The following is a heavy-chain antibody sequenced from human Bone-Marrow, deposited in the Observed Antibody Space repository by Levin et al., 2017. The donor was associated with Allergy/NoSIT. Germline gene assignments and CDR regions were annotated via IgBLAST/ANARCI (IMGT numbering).Heavy chain of an antibody. V-gene: IGHV3-11*01. Sequence: PGGSLRLSCAASGFTFSDYYMSWIRQAPGKGLEWISHISSSGSTKYYADSVKGRFTISRDNARNSLFLQVNSLRTEDTAVYYCARAGYDYSNRYFDYWGQGTLVTASS. J-gene: IGHJ4*02. CDR2: ISSSGSTK. D-gene: IGHD4-11*01. CDR1: GFTFSDYY. CDR3: ARAGYDYSNRYFDY.